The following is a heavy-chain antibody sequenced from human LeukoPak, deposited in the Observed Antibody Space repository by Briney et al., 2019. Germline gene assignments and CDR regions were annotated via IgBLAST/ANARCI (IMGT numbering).Heavy chain of an antibody. V-gene: IGHV1-2*02. J-gene: IGHJ3*02. Sequence: ASVKVSCKASGYTFTGYYMHWVRQAPGQGLEWMGWINPNSGGTNYAQKFQGRVTMTRDTSISTAYMELSRLRSDDTAVYYCARGPANLRAVGMAKGAFDIWGQGTMVTVSS. CDR3: ARGPANLRAVGMAKGAFDI. D-gene: IGHD4-23*01. CDR1: GYTFTGYY. CDR2: INPNSGGT.